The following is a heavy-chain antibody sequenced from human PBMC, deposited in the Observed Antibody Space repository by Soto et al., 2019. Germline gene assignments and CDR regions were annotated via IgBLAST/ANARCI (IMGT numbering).Heavy chain of an antibody. J-gene: IGHJ5*02. D-gene: IGHD3-22*01. CDR3: ARRDDSSGYYPA. CDR1: GGSISSSSYY. V-gene: IGHV4-39*01. Sequence: QLQLQESVPGLVKPSETLSLTCTVSGGSISSSSYYWGWIRQPPGKGLEWIGSIYYSGSTYYNPSLKSRVTRSVDTSKNQFSLKLSSVTAADTAVYYCARRDDSSGYYPAWGQGTLVTVSS. CDR2: IYYSGST.